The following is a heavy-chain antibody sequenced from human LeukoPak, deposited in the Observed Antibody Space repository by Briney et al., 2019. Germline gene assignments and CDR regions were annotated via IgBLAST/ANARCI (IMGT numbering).Heavy chain of an antibody. CDR3: ARSVVVPAAIGPYYFDY. J-gene: IGHJ4*02. CDR1: GGTFSSYA. V-gene: IGHV1-69*01. CDR2: IIPIFGTA. D-gene: IGHD2-2*01. Sequence: SVKVSCKASGGTFSSYAISWVRQAPGQGLEWMGGIIPIFGTANYAQKFQGRVTITADESTSTAYMELSSLRSEDTAVYYCARSVVVPAAIGPYYFDYWGQGTLVTVSS.